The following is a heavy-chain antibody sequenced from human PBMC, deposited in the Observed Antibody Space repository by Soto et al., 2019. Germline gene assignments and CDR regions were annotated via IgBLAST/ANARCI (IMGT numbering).Heavy chain of an antibody. V-gene: IGHV1-69*13. CDR2: IIPIFGTA. D-gene: IGHD5-12*01. CDR3: VREGDIVATINLDTYYYYGMDV. Sequence: ASVKVSCKASGGTFSSYAISWVRQAPGQGLEWMGGIIPIFGTANYAQKFQGRVTITADESTSTAYMELSSLRSEDTAVYYCVREGDIVATINLDTYYYYGMDVWGQGTTVTVSS. CDR1: GGTFSSYA. J-gene: IGHJ6*02.